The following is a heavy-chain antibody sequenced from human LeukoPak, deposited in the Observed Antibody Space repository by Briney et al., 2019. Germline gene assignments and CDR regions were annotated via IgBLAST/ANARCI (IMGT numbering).Heavy chain of an antibody. V-gene: IGHV3-49*04. D-gene: IGHD2-2*01. J-gene: IGHJ4*02. CDR3: TASDHLYCSSSSCHFDY. Sequence: GGSLRLSCTPSGLSFGDYGMSWVRQAPGKGLEWVSFIQSKTYGEGTMYAASVRGRFTISRDDSRSTAYLQMNSLKTEDTAVYYCTASDHLYCSSSSCHFDYWGQGTLVTVAS. CDR2: IQSKTYGEGT. CDR1: GLSFGDYG.